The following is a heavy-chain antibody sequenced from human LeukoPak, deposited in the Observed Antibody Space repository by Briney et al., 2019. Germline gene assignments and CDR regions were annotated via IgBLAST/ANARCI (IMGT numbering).Heavy chain of an antibody. CDR3: AKDTAWGEGATFDY. Sequence: SGGSLRLSCAASGFTFSSYGMHWVRQAPGKGLEWVAVISYDGSNKYYADSVKGRFTISRDNSKNTLYLQMNSLRAEDTAVYYCAKDTAWGEGATFDYWGQGTLVTVSS. CDR2: ISYDGSNK. CDR1: GFTFSSYG. J-gene: IGHJ4*02. D-gene: IGHD1-26*01. V-gene: IGHV3-30*18.